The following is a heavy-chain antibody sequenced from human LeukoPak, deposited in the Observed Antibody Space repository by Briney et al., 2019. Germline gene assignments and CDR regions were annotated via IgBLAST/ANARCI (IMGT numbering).Heavy chain of an antibody. CDR3: ARDTFHYYDSSGYLSY. CDR1: GGSISSYY. Sequence: SETLSLTCTVSGGSISSYYWSWIRQPPGKGLEWIGYIYYSGSTNYNPSLKSRVTISVDTSKNQFSLKLSSVTAADTAVYYCARDTFHYYDSSGYLSYWGQGTLVTVSS. CDR2: IYYSGST. J-gene: IGHJ4*02. D-gene: IGHD3-22*01. V-gene: IGHV4-59*01.